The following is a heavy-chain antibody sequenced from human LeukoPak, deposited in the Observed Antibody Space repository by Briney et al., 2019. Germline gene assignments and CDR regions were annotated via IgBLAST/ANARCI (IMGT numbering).Heavy chain of an antibody. CDR3: ARGGYCGGDCYFYY. Sequence: PSETLSLTYTVSGGSISSGTYYWSWSRQPAGKGLEWIGSIYHSGTTYYNPSLKSRVTISVDTSKNQFSLKLSSVTAADTAVYYCARGGYCGGDCYFYYWGQGTLVTVSS. V-gene: IGHV4-39*07. J-gene: IGHJ4*02. CDR1: GGSISSGTYY. CDR2: IYHSGTT. D-gene: IGHD2-21*02.